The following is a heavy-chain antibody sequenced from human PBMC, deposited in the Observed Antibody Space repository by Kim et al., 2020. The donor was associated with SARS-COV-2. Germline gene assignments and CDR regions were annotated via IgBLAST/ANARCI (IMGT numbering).Heavy chain of an antibody. CDR2: IWYDGSNK. CDR3: AREDGVFSRYYYMDV. Sequence: GGSLRLSCAASGFTFSSYGMHWVRQAPGKGLEWVAVIWYDGSNKYYADSVKGRFTISRDNSKNTLYLQMNSLRAEDTAVYYCAREDGVFSRYYYMDVWGKGTTVTVSS. CDR1: GFTFSSYG. D-gene: IGHD2-8*01. V-gene: IGHV3-33*01. J-gene: IGHJ6*03.